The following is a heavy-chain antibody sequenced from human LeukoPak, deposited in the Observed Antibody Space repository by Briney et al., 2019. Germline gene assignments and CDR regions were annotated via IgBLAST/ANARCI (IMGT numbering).Heavy chain of an antibody. CDR2: ISSFSNFR. V-gene: IGHV3-11*03. CDR1: GFTYSDYY. Sequence: PGGSLRLSCAASGFTYSDYYMSWIRQAPGKGLEWVSHISSFSNFRSYADSVKGRFTISRDNAKNSLYLQVNSLRAEDTAVYYCARPTIAAAGNFEYWGQGTLVTVSS. CDR3: ARPTIAAAGNFEY. J-gene: IGHJ4*02. D-gene: IGHD6-13*01.